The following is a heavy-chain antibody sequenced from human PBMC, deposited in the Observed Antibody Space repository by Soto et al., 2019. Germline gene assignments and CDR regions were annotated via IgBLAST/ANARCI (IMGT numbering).Heavy chain of an antibody. Sequence: ASVKVSCKAPGYTFTHYAIHWVRQAPGQSLEWMGWINAENGYTKYSQKFQGRVTITRDTSASTAYMELSGLRSDDTGLYYCISAKEAGVCFDTWGQATLVTVSS. CDR3: ISAKEAGVCFDT. V-gene: IGHV1-3*01. CDR1: GYTFTHYA. D-gene: IGHD1-26*01. J-gene: IGHJ5*02. CDR2: INAENGYT.